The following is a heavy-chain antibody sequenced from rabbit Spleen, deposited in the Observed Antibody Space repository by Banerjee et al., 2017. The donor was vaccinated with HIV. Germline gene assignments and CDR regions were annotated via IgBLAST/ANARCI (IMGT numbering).Heavy chain of an antibody. CDR1: GVSFSGSSY. D-gene: IGHD1-1*01. J-gene: IGHJ6*01. CDR2: IEGGSSSFT. V-gene: IGHV1S45*01. Sequence: QEQLVESGGGLVKPGASLTLTCTASGVSFSGSSYMCWVRQAPGKGLEWIACIEGGSSSFTYFASWAKGRFTISKASSTTVTLQMTSLTAADTATYFCARDTSSSFSSYGMDLWGPGTLVTVS. CDR3: ARDTSSSFSSYGMDL.